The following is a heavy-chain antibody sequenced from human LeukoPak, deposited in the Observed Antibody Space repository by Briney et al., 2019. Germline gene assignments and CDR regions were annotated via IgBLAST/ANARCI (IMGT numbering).Heavy chain of an antibody. CDR3: ARFTYDFWSGYDDAFDI. J-gene: IGHJ3*02. CDR2: IYYSGST. D-gene: IGHD3-3*01. Sequence: PSETLSLTCTVSGGSIGSYYWSWIRQPPGKGLEWIGYIYYSGSTNYNPSLKSRVTISVDTSKNQFSLKLSSVTAADTAVYYCARFTYDFWSGYDDAFDIWGQGTMVTVSS. V-gene: IGHV4-59*01. CDR1: GGSIGSYY.